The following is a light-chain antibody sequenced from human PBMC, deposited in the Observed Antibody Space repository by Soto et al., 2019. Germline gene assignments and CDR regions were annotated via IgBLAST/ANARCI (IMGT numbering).Light chain of an antibody. CDR2: AAS. J-gene: IGKJ2*01. Sequence: DIQMTQSPSSLSASVGDRVIITCRASQSISTHLNWYQQKPGKAPKLLIYAASALQSGVPSRFSGSGSGTDFTLTISSLQPEDFATYSCQQSYSTPYTFGQGTKLEI. V-gene: IGKV1-39*01. CDR1: QSISTH. CDR3: QQSYSTPYT.